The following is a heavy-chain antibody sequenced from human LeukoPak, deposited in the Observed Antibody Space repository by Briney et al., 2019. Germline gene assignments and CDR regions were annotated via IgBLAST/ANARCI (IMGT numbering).Heavy chain of an antibody. Sequence: GGSLRLSCAASGFTFSSYAMSWVRQAPGKGLEWVSAISGSGGSTYYADSVKGRFTISRDNSKNTLYLQMNSLRAEDTAVYYCAKSSSYYDSSGYYLDRIAFDYWGQGTLVTVSS. CDR2: ISGSGGST. CDR1: GFTFSSYA. J-gene: IGHJ4*02. V-gene: IGHV3-23*01. CDR3: AKSSSYYDSSGYYLDRIAFDY. D-gene: IGHD3-22*01.